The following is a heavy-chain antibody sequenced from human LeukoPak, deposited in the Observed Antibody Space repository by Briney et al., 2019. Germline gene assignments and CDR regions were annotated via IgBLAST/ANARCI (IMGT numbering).Heavy chain of an antibody. J-gene: IGHJ4*02. V-gene: IGHV3-21*01. CDR3: ARDKRQERWPDY. CDR2: ISSSSNYI. D-gene: IGHD5-24*01. Sequence: PGGSLRLSCAASGFTLSSYSMNWVRQAPGKGLEWVSSISSSSNYIYYADSVKGRLTISRDNAENSVYLQMDSLRAEDTAVYYCARDKRQERWPDYWGQGTLVTVSS. CDR1: GFTLSSYS.